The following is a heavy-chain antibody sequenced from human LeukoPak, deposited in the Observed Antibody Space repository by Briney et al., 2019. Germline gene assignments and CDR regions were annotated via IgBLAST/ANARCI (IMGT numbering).Heavy chain of an antibody. CDR3: ASSNCGGDCYSGY. CDR1: GGTFISYA. Sequence: SVKVSCKASGGTFISYAISWVRQAPGQGLEWMGRIIPIFGTANYAQKFQGRVTITTDDSTSTAYMELSSLRSEDTAVYYCASSNCGGDCYSGYWGQGTLVTVSS. V-gene: IGHV1-69*05. D-gene: IGHD2-21*02. J-gene: IGHJ4*02. CDR2: IIPIFGTA.